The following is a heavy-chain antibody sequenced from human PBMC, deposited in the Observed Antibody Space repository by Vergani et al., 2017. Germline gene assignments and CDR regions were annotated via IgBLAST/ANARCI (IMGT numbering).Heavy chain of an antibody. V-gene: IGHV3-49*03. Sequence: EVQLVESGGDLVQPGRSLRLSCTASGFTFGYYAMDGFRQAPGRGLEWVGGIRSKAYGQATIYAASVKGRFTISRDDSKSIAYLQMNNLQTEDTAMYYCVRDQVTMLRGSDALDIWGQGTMVTVSS. CDR1: GFTFGYYA. D-gene: IGHD3-10*01. CDR3: VRDQVTMLRGSDALDI. J-gene: IGHJ3*02. CDR2: IRSKAYGQAT.